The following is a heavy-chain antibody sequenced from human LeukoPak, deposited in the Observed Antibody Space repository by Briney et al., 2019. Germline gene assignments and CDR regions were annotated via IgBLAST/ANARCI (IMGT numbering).Heavy chain of an antibody. CDR1: GGSFSGYY. D-gene: IGHD3-10*01. V-gene: IGHV4-34*01. CDR2: INHSGST. J-gene: IGHJ6*02. Sequence: SETLSLTCAVYGGSFSGYYWSWIRQPPGKGLEWIGEINHSGSTNYSPSLKSRVTISVDTSKNQFSLKLSSVTAADTAVYYCARGARLWFGELLQPRYYYGMDVWGQGTTVTVSS. CDR3: ARGARLWFGELLQPRYYYGMDV.